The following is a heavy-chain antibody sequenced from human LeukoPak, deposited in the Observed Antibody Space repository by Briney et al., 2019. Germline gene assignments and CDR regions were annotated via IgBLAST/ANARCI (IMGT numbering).Heavy chain of an antibody. V-gene: IGHV1-3*01. CDR3: ARGGSGTHPSDY. Sequence: ASMKDSCKASGGTFSTYAFSWVRQAPGQRLEWMGWISPGNGNTKYSQKFQGRVTITGDTSASAAYMELSSLTSEDTAVYYCARGGSGTHPSDYWGQGTLVTVSS. CDR1: GGTFSTYA. D-gene: IGHD1-26*01. J-gene: IGHJ4*02. CDR2: ISPGNGNT.